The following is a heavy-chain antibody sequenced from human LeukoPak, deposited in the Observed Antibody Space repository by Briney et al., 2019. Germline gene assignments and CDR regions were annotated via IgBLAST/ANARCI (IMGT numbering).Heavy chain of an antibody. CDR3: ARLGAADTGAFDI. CDR1: GYIFTSYW. V-gene: IGHV5-51*01. J-gene: IGHJ3*02. Sequence: GESLKISCKGSGYIFTSYWIGWVRQMPGKVLEWMGIIYPGDSDTRYSPSFQGQVTISADKSISTAYLQRSSLKASDTAMYYCARLGAADTGAFDIWGQGTMVTVSS. CDR2: IYPGDSDT. D-gene: IGHD6-13*01.